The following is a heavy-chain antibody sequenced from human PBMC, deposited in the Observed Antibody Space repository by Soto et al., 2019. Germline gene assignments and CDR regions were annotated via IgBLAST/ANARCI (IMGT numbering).Heavy chain of an antibody. V-gene: IGHV4-34*01. CDR2: INHSGST. J-gene: IGHJ6*04. CDR3: ARSPYKLRFLEWLPSGDV. Sequence: QVQLQQWGAGLLKPSETLSLTCAVYGGSFSGYYWSWIRQPPGKGLEWIGEINHSGSTNYNPSLKSRVTISVDTSKNQFSLKLSSVTAADTAVYYCARSPYKLRFLEWLPSGDVWGKGTTVTVSS. CDR1: GGSFSGYY. D-gene: IGHD3-3*01.